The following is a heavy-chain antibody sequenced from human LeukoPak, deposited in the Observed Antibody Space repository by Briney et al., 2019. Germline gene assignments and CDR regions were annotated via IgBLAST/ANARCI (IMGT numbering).Heavy chain of an antibody. CDR2: IIPIFGTA. Sequence: ASVKVSCKASGGTFSSYAISWVRQAPGQGLEWMGRIIPIFGTANYAQKFQGRVTITTDESTSTAYMELSSLRSEDTAIYYCARNRYYSDGGGYVHDYWGQGTLVTVSS. CDR3: ARNRYYSDGGGYVHDY. J-gene: IGHJ4*02. V-gene: IGHV1-69*05. D-gene: IGHD3-22*01. CDR1: GGTFSSYA.